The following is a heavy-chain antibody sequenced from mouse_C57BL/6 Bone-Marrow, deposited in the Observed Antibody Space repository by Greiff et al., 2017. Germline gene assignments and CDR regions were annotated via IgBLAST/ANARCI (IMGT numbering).Heavy chain of an antibody. CDR1: GYTFTSYG. Sequence: VQLQQSGAELARPGASVKLSCKASGYTFTSYGISWVKQRTGPGLEWIGEIYPRSGNTYYNEKFKGKATLTADKTSSTAYMELRSLSSEDSAVYFCAREDYDYDDWFAYWGQGTLVTVSA. D-gene: IGHD2-4*01. J-gene: IGHJ3*01. CDR2: IYPRSGNT. CDR3: AREDYDYDDWFAY. V-gene: IGHV1-81*01.